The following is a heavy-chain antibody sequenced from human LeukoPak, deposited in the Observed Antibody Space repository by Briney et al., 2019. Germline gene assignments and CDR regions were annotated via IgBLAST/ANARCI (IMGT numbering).Heavy chain of an antibody. D-gene: IGHD3-10*01. J-gene: IGHJ4*02. CDR3: ARAPAYYYYFDQ. CDR2: IYTGGNT. Sequence: GGSLRLSCAASGFTVSSNYMSWVRQAPGKGLEWVSVIYTGGNTEYADSVKGRFTCSRDNSKNALFLQMNSLRAEDTAVYYCARAPAYYYYFDQWGQGTLVTVSS. CDR1: GFTVSSNY. V-gene: IGHV3-53*01.